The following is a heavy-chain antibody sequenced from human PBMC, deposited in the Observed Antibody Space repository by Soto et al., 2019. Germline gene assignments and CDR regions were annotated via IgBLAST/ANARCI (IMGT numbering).Heavy chain of an antibody. Sequence: GGSLRLSCVVSGFTPSNAHMSWVRQPPGKGLEWVGRIRSKSDDGTTAYAAPVKGRFTISRDDSKSTLYLEMSSLKTEDTAVYYCTSQPLFGGYSYYFDNWGQGALVTVSS. V-gene: IGHV3-15*01. J-gene: IGHJ4*02. CDR3: TSQPLFGGYSYYFDN. D-gene: IGHD3-16*01. CDR1: GFTPSNAH. CDR2: IRSKSDDGTT.